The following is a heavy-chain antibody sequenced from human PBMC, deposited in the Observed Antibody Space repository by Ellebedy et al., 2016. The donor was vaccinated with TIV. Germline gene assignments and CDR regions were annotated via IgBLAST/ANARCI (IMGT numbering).Heavy chain of an antibody. J-gene: IGHJ1*01. Sequence: AASVKVSCKASGGTFSSYAFSWVRQAPGQGLEWMGGIIPIFGTANYAQKFQGRVTITADDSTSTAYMELSSLRSEDTAVYSCASATYYYDISGYYYRYLQHWGQGTLVTVSS. CDR1: GGTFSSYA. CDR3: ASATYYYDISGYYYRYLQH. CDR2: IIPIFGTA. D-gene: IGHD3-22*01. V-gene: IGHV1-69*13.